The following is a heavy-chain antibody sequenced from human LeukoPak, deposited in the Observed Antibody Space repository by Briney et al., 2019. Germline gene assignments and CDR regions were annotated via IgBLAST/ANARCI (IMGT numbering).Heavy chain of an antibody. D-gene: IGHD4-17*01. V-gene: IGHV3-74*01. CDR1: GFTFSGYW. Sequence: PGGSLRLSCAASGFTFSGYWMHWVRQAPGKGLEWVSRINPDGSSSNYADSVKGRFTMSRDNAKNTVYLQMDSLRAEDTAVFHCVRQAVYGDSVIAYWGRGILVTVSS. CDR3: VRQAVYGDSVIAY. J-gene: IGHJ4*02. CDR2: INPDGSSS.